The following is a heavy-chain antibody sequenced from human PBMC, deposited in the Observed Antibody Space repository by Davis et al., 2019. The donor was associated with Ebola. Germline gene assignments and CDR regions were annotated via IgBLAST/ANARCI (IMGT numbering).Heavy chain of an antibody. Sequence: PGGSLRLSCAAPASSFSSYAMSWVRQAPGKGLEWVSSISVRSITYHADSVKGRFTISRDNSKNTLYLQMNSLRAEDTAVYYCAKVHPPTTVTTGWFDPWGQGTLVTVSS. CDR1: ASSFSSYA. D-gene: IGHD4-17*01. V-gene: IGHV3-23*01. J-gene: IGHJ5*02. CDR2: ISVRSIT. CDR3: AKVHPPTTVTTGWFDP.